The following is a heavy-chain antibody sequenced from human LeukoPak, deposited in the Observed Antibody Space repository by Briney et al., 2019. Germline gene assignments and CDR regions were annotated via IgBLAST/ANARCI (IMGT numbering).Heavy chain of an antibody. CDR1: GYTFTSYD. CDR2: MNPNSGNT. V-gene: IGHV1-8*01. J-gene: IGHJ5*02. D-gene: IGHD5-18*01. CDR3: ARDGAAMTQNWFDP. Sequence: ASVKVSCKASGYTFTSYDINWVRQATGQGLEWMGWMNPNSGNTGYAQKFQGRVTMTRDTSTSTVYMELSSLRSEDTAVYYCARDGAAMTQNWFDPWGQGTLVTVSS.